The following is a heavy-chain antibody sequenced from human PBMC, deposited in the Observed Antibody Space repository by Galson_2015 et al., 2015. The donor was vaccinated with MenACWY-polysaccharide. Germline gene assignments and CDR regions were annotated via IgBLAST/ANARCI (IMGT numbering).Heavy chain of an antibody. V-gene: IGHV4-30-2*01. CDR2: IYNSGNA. CDR1: GGSISSGGYS. CDR3: ARETVRYWPV. D-gene: IGHD3-10*01. Sequence: TLSLTCTVSGGSSGGSISSGGYSWSWIRQPPGEGLEWIGYIYNSGNAYYNPSLKSRVTISVDKSKDQFSLNLRSVTAADTAVYYWARETVRYWPVWGRGMLVTVSS. J-gene: IGHJ4*02.